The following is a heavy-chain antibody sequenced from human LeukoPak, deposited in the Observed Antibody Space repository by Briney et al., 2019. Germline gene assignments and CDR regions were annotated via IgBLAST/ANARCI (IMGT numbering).Heavy chain of an antibody. Sequence: GRSLRLSCAASGFAFNTYAMHWVRQAPGQGLEWVALIWHDGSHKFYSNSVRGQFTISRDNSKNTVSLQMNNLRPEDTAVYYCAREIFSSGSYPDFWGQGTLVTVSS. V-gene: IGHV3-33*01. CDR2: IWHDGSHK. J-gene: IGHJ4*02. CDR1: GFAFNTYA. CDR3: AREIFSSGSYPDF. D-gene: IGHD3-10*01.